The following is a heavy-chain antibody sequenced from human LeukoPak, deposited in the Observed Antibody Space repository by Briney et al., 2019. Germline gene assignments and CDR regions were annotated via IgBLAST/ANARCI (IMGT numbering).Heavy chain of an antibody. CDR1: GFTFSSYW. D-gene: IGHD1-26*01. V-gene: IGHV3-7*03. Sequence: GGSLRLSCAASGFTFSSYWMSWVRQAPGKGLEWAANIKQDGSEKYYVDSVKGRFTISRDNAKNSLHLQMNSLRAEDTAVYYCARDSGSGSNDYWGQGTLVTVSS. CDR3: ARDSGSGSNDY. CDR2: IKQDGSEK. J-gene: IGHJ4*02.